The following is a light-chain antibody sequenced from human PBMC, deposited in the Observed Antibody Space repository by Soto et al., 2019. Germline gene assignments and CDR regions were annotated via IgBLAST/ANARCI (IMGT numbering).Light chain of an antibody. Sequence: QSVLTQPASVSGSPGQSITISCSGTSSDVGSYDHVAWYQQFPGKTPKLTIYEVSNRPSGVSSRFSGSKSGNTASLTISGLQAEDEADYYCIAYTSSSTPVVFGGGTQLTVL. CDR1: SSDVGSYDH. CDR3: IAYTSSSTPVV. CDR2: EVS. V-gene: IGLV2-14*01. J-gene: IGLJ2*01.